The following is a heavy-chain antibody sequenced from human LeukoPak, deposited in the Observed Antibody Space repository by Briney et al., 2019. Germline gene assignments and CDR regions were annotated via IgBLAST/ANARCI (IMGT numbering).Heavy chain of an antibody. V-gene: IGHV1-18*01. CDR3: AREGSSGESYYYYGMDV. CDR1: GYTFTSYG. Sequence: ASVKVSCKASGYTFTSYGISWVRQAPGQGLEWMGWISAYNGNTNYAQKLQGRVTMTTDTSTSTAYMELRSLRSDDTAVYYCAREGSSGESYYYYGMDVWGQGTTVTVSS. CDR2: ISAYNGNT. D-gene: IGHD6-19*01. J-gene: IGHJ6*02.